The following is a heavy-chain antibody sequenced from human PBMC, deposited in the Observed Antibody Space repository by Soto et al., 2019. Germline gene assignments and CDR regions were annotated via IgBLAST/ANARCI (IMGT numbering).Heavy chain of an antibody. CDR3: ARGPYCSGGSCYSKWFDP. CDR1: GGSISSANFY. V-gene: IGHV4-31*03. J-gene: IGHJ5*02. CDR2: IYYNGTT. D-gene: IGHD2-15*01. Sequence: SETLSLTCTVSGGSISSANFYWSWIRQHPGKGLEWIGHIYYNGTTYYNPTLKSRVSISVDTSKNQFSLKLSSVTAADTAVYYCARGPYCSGGSCYSKWFDPWGQGTLVTVSS.